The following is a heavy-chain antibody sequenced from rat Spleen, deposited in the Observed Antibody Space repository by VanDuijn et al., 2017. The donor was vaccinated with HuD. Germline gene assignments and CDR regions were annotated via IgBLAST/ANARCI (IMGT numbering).Heavy chain of an antibody. D-gene: IGHD1-3*01. V-gene: IGHV5-25*01. CDR2: ISRRSDRT. Sequence: EVQLVESGGGLVQPGRSLKLSCAASGFTFSNYDMAWVCQAPTKGLEWVTSISRRSDRTYYRDSVKGRFTVSRDNAKSTLYLQMDSLRSEDTATYYCARHELSHFFDDWGQGVMVTVSS. CDR1: GFTFSNYD. J-gene: IGHJ2*01. CDR3: ARHELSHFFDD.